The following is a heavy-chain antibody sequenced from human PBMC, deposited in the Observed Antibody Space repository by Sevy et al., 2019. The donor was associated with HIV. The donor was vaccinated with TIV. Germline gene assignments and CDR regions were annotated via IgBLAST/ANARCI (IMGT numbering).Heavy chain of an antibody. CDR3: AITKDYHDCSGCPFDY. CDR2: FDPEDRET. D-gene: IGHD3-22*01. Sequence: ATVKVSCKVSGYTLSQVSMHWVGQVPGKGLEWMGSFDPEDRETIYSQKFQGRLTMTEDTSTDTAYMELSSLKSEDTAVFYCAITKDYHDCSGCPFDYWGQGTLVPVSS. J-gene: IGHJ4*02. V-gene: IGHV1-24*01. CDR1: GYTLSQVS.